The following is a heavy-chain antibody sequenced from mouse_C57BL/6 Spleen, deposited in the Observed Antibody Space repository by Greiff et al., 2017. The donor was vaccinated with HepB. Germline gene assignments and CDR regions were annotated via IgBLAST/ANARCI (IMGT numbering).Heavy chain of an antibody. CDR3: TTGSSYEYYAMDY. CDR1: GFNIKDDY. J-gene: IGHJ4*01. D-gene: IGHD1-1*01. V-gene: IGHV14-4*01. CDR2: IDPENGDT. Sequence: VQLQQSGAELVRSGASVKLSCTASGFNIKDDYMHWVKQRPEQGLEWIGWIDPENGDTEYASKFQGKATITADTSSNTAYLQLSSLTSEDTAVYYCTTGSSYEYYAMDYWGQGTSVTVSS.